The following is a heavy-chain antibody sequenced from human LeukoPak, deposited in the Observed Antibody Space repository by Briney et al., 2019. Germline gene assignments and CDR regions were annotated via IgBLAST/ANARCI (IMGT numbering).Heavy chain of an antibody. V-gene: IGHV3-74*01. J-gene: IGHJ4*02. CDR3: VVGGSPGY. Sequence: GGSLRLSCAASGLAFSTYKMHWVRQAPRKGLVWVSRISTDGYTTDYADFVQGRFTASRDNTKNTWSLEMNSLRAEDTAVYYCVVGGSPGYWGQGTLVTVSS. D-gene: IGHD2-15*01. CDR2: ISTDGYTT. CDR1: GLAFSTYK.